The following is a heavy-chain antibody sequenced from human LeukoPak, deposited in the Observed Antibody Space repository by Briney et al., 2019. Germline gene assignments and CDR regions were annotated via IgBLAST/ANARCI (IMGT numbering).Heavy chain of an antibody. J-gene: IGHJ4*02. CDR3: ARVRASSWTYFGY. D-gene: IGHD6-13*01. CDR1: GYTFTGYY. V-gene: IGHV1-2*04. Sequence: ASVKVSCKASGYTFTGYYMHWVRQAPGQGLEWMGWINPNSGGTNYAQKFQGWVTMTRDTSISTAYMELSRLRSDDTAVYYCARVRASSWTYFGYWGQGTLVTVSS. CDR2: INPNSGGT.